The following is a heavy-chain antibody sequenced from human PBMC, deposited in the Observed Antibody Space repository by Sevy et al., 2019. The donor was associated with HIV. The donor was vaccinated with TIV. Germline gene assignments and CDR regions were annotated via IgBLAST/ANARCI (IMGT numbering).Heavy chain of an antibody. CDR1: GFSFSSHG. CDR3: ARDGGWYNYAPSDY. Sequence: GGSLRLSCAASGFSFSSHGMHWVRQAPGKGLEWQSVISYDGNKKYYADSVKGRFTISRANSKNTLYLQMNSLRPEDTAVYYCARDGGWYNYAPSDYWGQGTLVTVSS. D-gene: IGHD1-1*01. CDR2: ISYDGNKK. J-gene: IGHJ4*02. V-gene: IGHV3-30*03.